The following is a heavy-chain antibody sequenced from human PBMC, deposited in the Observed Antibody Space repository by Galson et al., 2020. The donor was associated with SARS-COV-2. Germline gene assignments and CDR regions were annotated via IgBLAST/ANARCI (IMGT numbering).Heavy chain of an antibody. J-gene: IGHJ4*02. V-gene: IGHV1-46*01. CDR1: GYTFTSYY. D-gene: IGHD1-7*01. CDR3: ARKGGTYYFDS. CDR2: INPTGAST. Sequence: ASVKVSCKASGYTFTSYYLHWVRQAPGQGLEWMGIINPTGASTSYAQKFQGRFTMTSDTSTRTVYMELSSLRSADTAVYCCARKGGTYYFDSWGQGTLVTVSS.